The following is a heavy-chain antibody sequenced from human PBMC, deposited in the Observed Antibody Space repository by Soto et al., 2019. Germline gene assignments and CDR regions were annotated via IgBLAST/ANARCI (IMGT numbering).Heavy chain of an antibody. CDR3: AKDTYSSSWYF. D-gene: IGHD6-13*01. J-gene: IGHJ4*02. Sequence: VQLLESGGGLVQPGGSLRLSCAGSGFTFINYAMTWVRQAPGKGLEWVSSISNRGSDTYYVDSVKGRFTISRDNSKNTLYLQMNSLRAEDTAVCYCAKDTYSSSWYFWGQGTLVTVSS. CDR1: GFTFINYA. V-gene: IGHV3-23*01. CDR2: ISNRGSDT.